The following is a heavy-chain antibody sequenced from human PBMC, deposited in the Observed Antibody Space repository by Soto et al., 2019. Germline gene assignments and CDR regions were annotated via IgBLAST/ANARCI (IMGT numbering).Heavy chain of an antibody. Sequence: QVQLQESGPGLVKPSETLSLTCTVSGGSINNYYWSWIRQPPGKGLDWIGYIYYSGNTNYNPSLKSRVTMSVDTSKNQFSLKLSSATAADTAVYYCARGGTFRTFDYWGQGTLVTVSS. V-gene: IGHV4-59*01. J-gene: IGHJ4*02. CDR1: GGSINNYY. CDR2: IYYSGNT. D-gene: IGHD3-16*01. CDR3: ARGGTFRTFDY.